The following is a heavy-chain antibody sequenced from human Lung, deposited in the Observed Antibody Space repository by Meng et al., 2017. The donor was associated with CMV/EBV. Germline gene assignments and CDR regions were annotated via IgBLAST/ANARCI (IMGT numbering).Heavy chain of an antibody. Sequence: GESLKISCAASGFTFSGSAMHWVRQASGKGLEWVSRIRTKTNNYATSYAASVKGRFTISRDDSENTAHLQMNSVKTEDTAVYYCTTQTYYYDSDGVYHWYDPWGQGTLVTVSS. CDR3: TTQTYYYDSDGVYHWYDP. CDR1: GFTFSGSA. J-gene: IGHJ5*02. D-gene: IGHD3-22*01. CDR2: IRTKTNNYAT. V-gene: IGHV3-73*01.